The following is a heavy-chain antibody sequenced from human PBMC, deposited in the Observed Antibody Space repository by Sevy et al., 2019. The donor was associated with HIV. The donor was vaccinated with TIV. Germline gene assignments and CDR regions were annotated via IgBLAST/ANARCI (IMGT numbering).Heavy chain of an antibody. D-gene: IGHD3-10*01. V-gene: IGHV1-69*13. J-gene: IGHJ6*02. CDR3: ARAPLDRITLVQGVVSHYYYSMDV. CDR2: IIPIFGTV. Sequence: ASMKVSCKASGGTFSSYAISWVRQAPGQGLEWMGGIIPIFGTVNYAQKFQGRVTITADESTSTAYMELSSLGSEDTAVYYCARAPLDRITLVQGVVSHYYYSMDVWGQGTTVTVSS. CDR1: GGTFSSYA.